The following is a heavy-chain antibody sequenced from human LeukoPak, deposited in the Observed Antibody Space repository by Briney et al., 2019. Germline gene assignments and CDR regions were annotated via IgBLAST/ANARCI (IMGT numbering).Heavy chain of an antibody. J-gene: IGHJ4*02. CDR2: IFYSTST. CDR3: ARHPELYFFDY. Sequence: SETLSLTCTVSGSISSTDYFWGWIRQPPGKGLQWIGSIFYSTSTYYNPSLKSRVTISVDTSKNQFSLQLSSVTAADTAVYYCARHPELYFFDYWGQGTLVTVSS. CDR1: GSISSTDYF. V-gene: IGHV4-39*01. D-gene: IGHD3-10*01.